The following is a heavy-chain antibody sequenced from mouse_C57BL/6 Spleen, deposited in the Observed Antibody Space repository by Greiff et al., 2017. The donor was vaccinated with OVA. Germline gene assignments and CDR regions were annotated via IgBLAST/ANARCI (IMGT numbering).Heavy chain of an antibody. Sequence: QVQLQQSGAELMTPGASVKLSCKATGYTFTGYWIEWVKQRPGHGLEWIGEILPGSGSNKYNEKFKGKATFTADTSSNTAYMQLSSLTTEDSAIYYCARTLFYYGSSYVGYWGQGTTLTVSS. J-gene: IGHJ2*01. CDR2: ILPGSGSN. CDR1: GYTFTGYW. V-gene: IGHV1-9*01. D-gene: IGHD1-1*01. CDR3: ARTLFYYGSSYVGY.